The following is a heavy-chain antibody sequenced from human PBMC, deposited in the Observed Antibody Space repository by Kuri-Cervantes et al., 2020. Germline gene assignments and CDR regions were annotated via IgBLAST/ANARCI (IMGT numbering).Heavy chain of an antibody. V-gene: IGHV3-23*01. CDR1: GFTFSSYS. Sequence: GGSLRLSCAASGFTFSSYSMSWVRQAPGKGLEWVSAIRGSGGSTYYADSVKGRFTISRDNSKNTLYLQMNSLRAEDTAVYYCAKLAAAGTGIFDYWGQGTLVTVSS. J-gene: IGHJ4*02. D-gene: IGHD6-13*01. CDR2: IRGSGGST. CDR3: AKLAAAGTGIFDY.